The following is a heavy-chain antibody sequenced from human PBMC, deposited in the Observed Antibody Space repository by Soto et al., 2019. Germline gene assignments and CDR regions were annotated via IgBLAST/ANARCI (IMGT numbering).Heavy chain of an antibody. CDR2: ISYDVSNK. CDR1: GFTFSSYS. V-gene: IGHV3-30*18. D-gene: IGHD3-22*01. J-gene: IGHJ4*02. Sequence: PGGALKRTCAASGFTFSSYSMHWVRQAPGKGLEWVVVISYDVSNKYYSDSVKGRFTISRDNSKNTLYLQMNSLRAEDTAVYYCAKDHQYHYDSSGKVDYWGQGTLVPVSS. CDR3: AKDHQYHYDSSGKVDY.